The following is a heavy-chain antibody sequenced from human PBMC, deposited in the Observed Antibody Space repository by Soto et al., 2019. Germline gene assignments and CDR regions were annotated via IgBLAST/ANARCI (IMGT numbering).Heavy chain of an antibody. V-gene: IGHV1-8*01. J-gene: IGHJ6*02. CDR1: GYTFTSYD. Sequence: ASVKVSCKASGYTFTSYDINWVRQATGQGLEWMGWMNPNSGNTGYAQKFQGRVTMTRNTSISTAYMELSSLRSEDTAVYYCATGQAASRYYYYGMDVWGQGTTVTVSS. D-gene: IGHD6-25*01. CDR3: ATGQAASRYYYYGMDV. CDR2: MNPNSGNT.